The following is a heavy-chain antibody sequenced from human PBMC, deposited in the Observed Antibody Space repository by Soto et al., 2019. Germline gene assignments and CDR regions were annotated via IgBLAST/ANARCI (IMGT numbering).Heavy chain of an antibody. J-gene: IGHJ6*02. CDR2: IYYSGST. D-gene: IGHD3-3*01. Sequence: PSETLSLTCTVSGGSISSGDYYWSWIRQPPGKGLEWIGYIYYSGSTYYNPSLKSRVTISVDTSKNQFSLKLSSVTAADTAVYYCARDSRSITIFGVSWRGGGYYYGMDVWGQGTTVTVSS. CDR1: GGSISSGDYY. V-gene: IGHV4-30-4*01. CDR3: ARDSRSITIFGVSWRGGGYYYGMDV.